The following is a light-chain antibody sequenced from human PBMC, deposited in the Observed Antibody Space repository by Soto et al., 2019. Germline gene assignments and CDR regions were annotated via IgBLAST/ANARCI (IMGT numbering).Light chain of an antibody. CDR2: GAS. V-gene: IGKV3-20*01. J-gene: IGKJ1*01. Sequence: EIVLTQSPGTLSLSPGERATLSCRASQSVSSSYLAWYQQKPGQAPRLLIYGASSRATGIPDRFSGSGSGTDFTLTISRLEPEDFAVYYFQQYRSSPWTLGQGTKVEIK. CDR1: QSVSSSY. CDR3: QQYRSSPWT.